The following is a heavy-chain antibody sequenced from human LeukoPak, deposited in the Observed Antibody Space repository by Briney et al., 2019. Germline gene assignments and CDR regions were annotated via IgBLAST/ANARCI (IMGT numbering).Heavy chain of an antibody. Sequence: PGGSLRLSCAASGFTFSNAWMSWVRQAPGKGLEWVGRIKSKTDGGTTDYAAPVKGRFTISRDDSKNTLYLQMNSLKTEGTAVYYCTTDRGNVVPAAPWGQGTLVTVSS. V-gene: IGHV3-15*01. CDR2: IKSKTDGGTT. CDR3: TTDRGNVVPAAP. CDR1: GFTFSNAW. J-gene: IGHJ5*02. D-gene: IGHD2-2*01.